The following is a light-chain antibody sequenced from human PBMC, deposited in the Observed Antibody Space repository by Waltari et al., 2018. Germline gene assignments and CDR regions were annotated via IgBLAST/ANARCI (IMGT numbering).Light chain of an antibody. J-gene: IGKJ1*01. CDR3: QQYSSFST. V-gene: IGKV1-5*01. CDR2: DAS. Sequence: DIQMTQSPSMLSASVVDRFTITCRASQTIRGWLAWYQLKPGLAPKLLIYDASNLGGGVPSRFSGSGFGTNFTLTISSLQPDDFATYYCQQYSSFSTFGLGTKV. CDR1: QTIRGW.